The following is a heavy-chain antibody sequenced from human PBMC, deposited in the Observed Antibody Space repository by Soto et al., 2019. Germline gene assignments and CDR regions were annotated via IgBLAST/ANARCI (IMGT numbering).Heavy chain of an antibody. CDR2: ISGSGGST. J-gene: IGHJ6*02. V-gene: IGHV3-23*01. Sequence: PGGSLRLSCAASGFTFSSYAMSWVRQAPGKGLEWVSAISGSGGSTYYADSVKGRFTISRDNSKNTLYLQMNSLRAEDTAVYYCAKKDSPFFVPRMDVWGQGTTVTVSS. CDR1: GFTFSSYA. D-gene: IGHD3-3*01. CDR3: AKKDSPFFVPRMDV.